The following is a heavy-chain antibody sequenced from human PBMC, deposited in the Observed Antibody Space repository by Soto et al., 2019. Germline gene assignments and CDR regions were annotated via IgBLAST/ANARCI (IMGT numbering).Heavy chain of an antibody. CDR1: GFPFNAYA. CDR3: ARVASDYINSVDH. Sequence: VQLLESGGGLVQPGGSLRLSCAASGFPFNAYAMTWVRQAPGKGPEWVSAIGGSGGNRYYAGSVRGRFTISRDNSKDTVDLQMNSLRVEDTAVYYCARVASDYINSVDHWGQGILVSVSS. CDR2: IGGSGGNR. D-gene: IGHD4-4*01. V-gene: IGHV3-23*01. J-gene: IGHJ4*02.